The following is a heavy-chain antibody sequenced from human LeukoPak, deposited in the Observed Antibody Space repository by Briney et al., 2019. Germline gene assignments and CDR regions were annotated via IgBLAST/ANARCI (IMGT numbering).Heavy chain of an antibody. V-gene: IGHV3-15*01. CDR1: GFTFSSAW. D-gene: IGHD3-3*01. CDR3: STLFGVVLGDQLDH. CDR2: IKSNSHGGTA. J-gene: IGHJ4*02. Sequence: PGGSLRLSCVASGFTFSSAWMSWVRQSPGKGLEWVGRIKSNSHGGTADYAAPVNGRFILSRDDSKNTLDLQMNSLKTEDTAVYYCSTLFGVVLGDQLDHWGQGTLVTVSS.